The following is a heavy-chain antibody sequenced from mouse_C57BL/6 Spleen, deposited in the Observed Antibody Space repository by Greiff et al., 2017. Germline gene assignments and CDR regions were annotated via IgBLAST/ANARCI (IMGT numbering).Heavy chain of an antibody. CDR3: AITTVVAGAMDY. V-gene: IGHV3-6*01. CDR2: ISYDGSN. D-gene: IGHD1-1*01. CDR1: GYSITSGYY. Sequence: ESGPGLVKPSQSLSLTCSVTGYSITSGYYWNWIRQFPGNKLEWMGYISYDGSNNYNPSLKNRISITRDTSKNQFFLKLNSVTTEDTATYYCAITTVVAGAMDYWGQGTSVTVSS. J-gene: IGHJ4*01.